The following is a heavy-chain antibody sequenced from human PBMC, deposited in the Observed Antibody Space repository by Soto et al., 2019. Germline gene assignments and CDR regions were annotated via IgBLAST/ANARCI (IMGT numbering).Heavy chain of an antibody. J-gene: IGHJ4*02. V-gene: IGHV1-46*01. CDR3: ARDLRCSDVSCYKTFDS. CDR2: INPTSGKT. D-gene: IGHD2-15*01. CDR1: GYTFTTYY. Sequence: QVQLVQSGAEVKEPGASVKLSCKASGYTFTTYYMHWVRQAAGQGLEWMGIINPTSGKTGYARKFQGRVTMTGDTSTSTVYMELRSLTSEDTAVYFCARDLRCSDVSCYKTFDSWGQGALVTVSS.